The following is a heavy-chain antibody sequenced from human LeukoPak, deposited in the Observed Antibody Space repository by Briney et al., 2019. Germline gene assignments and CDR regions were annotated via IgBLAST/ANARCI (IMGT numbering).Heavy chain of an antibody. V-gene: IGHV3-23*01. CDR3: AKDRYLGGS. CDR2: ISGRGDNT. J-gene: IGHJ5*02. D-gene: IGHD2-2*02. Sequence: GGFVRLSCAASGFTFRSYAMNWVRQAPGKGLEWVSDISGRGDNTYYADSVKGRFIISRDNSKDTLSLQMNGLRAEDPAVYYCAKDRYLGGSWGQGTLVTVSS. CDR1: GFTFRSYA.